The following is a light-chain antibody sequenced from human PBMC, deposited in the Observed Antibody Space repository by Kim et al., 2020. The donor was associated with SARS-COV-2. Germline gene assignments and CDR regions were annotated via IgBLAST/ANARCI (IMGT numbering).Light chain of an antibody. CDR1: SGSVSTSYY. Sequence: QTVVTQEPSFSVSPGGTVTLTCGLSSGSVSTSYYPSWYQQTPGQAPRTLIYSTNTRSSGVPDRFSGSILGNKAALTITGAQADDESDYYCVLYLGRGISSVFGGGTQLTVL. V-gene: IGLV8-61*01. J-gene: IGLJ3*02. CDR2: STN. CDR3: VLYLGRGISSV.